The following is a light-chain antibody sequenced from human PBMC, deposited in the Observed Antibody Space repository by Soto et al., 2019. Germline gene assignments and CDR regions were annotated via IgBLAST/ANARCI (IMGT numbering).Light chain of an antibody. J-gene: IGLJ2*01. CDR2: YNN. Sequence: QPVLTQPPSVSGAPGQRVTISCTGSNSNIGAGYDVHWYQQLPGTAPKLLIYYNNIRPSGVPDRFSGSKSGTSASLAITGLQAEDEADYYCQSHDSSLSGSVFGGGTQLTVL. V-gene: IGLV1-40*01. CDR1: NSNIGAGYD. CDR3: QSHDSSLSGSV.